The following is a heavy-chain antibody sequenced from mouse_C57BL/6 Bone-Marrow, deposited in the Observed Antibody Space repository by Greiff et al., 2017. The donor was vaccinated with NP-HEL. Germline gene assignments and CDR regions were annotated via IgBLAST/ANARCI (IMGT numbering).Heavy chain of an antibody. Sequence: EVQLQQSGAELVKPGASVKLSCTASGFNIKDYYMHWVKQRTEQGLEWIGRIDPEDGETKYVPKFQGKATITADTSSNTAYLQLSSLTSEDTAVYYCARYDGYSSSFAYWGQGTLVTVSA. J-gene: IGHJ3*01. V-gene: IGHV14-2*01. CDR2: IDPEDGET. D-gene: IGHD2-3*01. CDR1: GFNIKDYY. CDR3: ARYDGYSSSFAY.